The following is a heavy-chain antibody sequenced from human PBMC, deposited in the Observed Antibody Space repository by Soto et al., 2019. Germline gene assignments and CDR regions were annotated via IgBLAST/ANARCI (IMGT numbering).Heavy chain of an antibody. J-gene: IGHJ4*02. CDR3: ARESSGYSSYFDY. V-gene: IGHV3-74*01. CDR2: VSRDGSST. Sequence: GGSLSLSCAGSGVTFSNYWIHWVRQAPGQGLAWVSRVSRDGSSTTYADSVKGRFTISRDFAKNTVYLQMNSLTAEDTAVYYCARESSGYSSYFDYWGQGTLVTVSS. CDR1: GVTFSNYW. D-gene: IGHD5-12*01.